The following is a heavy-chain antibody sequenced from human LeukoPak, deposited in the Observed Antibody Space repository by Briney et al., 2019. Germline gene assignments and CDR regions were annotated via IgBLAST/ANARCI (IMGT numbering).Heavy chain of an antibody. CDR3: ASSIVGATPAYYFDY. V-gene: IGHV4-59*10. CDR1: GGSFSGYY. CDR2: IYTSGST. Sequence: SETLSLTCAVYGGSFSGYYWSWIRQPTGKGLEWIGRIYTSGSTNYNPSLKSRVTMSVDTSKNQFSLKLSSVTAADTAVYYCASSIVGATPAYYFDYWGQGTLVTVSS. D-gene: IGHD1-26*01. J-gene: IGHJ4*02.